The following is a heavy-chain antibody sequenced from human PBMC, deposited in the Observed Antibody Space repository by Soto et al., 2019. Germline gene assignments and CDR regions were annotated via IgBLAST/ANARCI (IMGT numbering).Heavy chain of an antibody. CDR1: GYILTELA. J-gene: IGHJ4*02. D-gene: IGHD5-18*01. CDR2: FDPEDGET. Sequence: GASVKVSCKVSGYILTELAMHWVRQAPGKGLEWMGGFDPEDGETIYAQKFQSRGTMTEDTSTETAYMELSSMRSEDTAVYYCATEIITAMDKYFDYWGQGTLVTVSS. CDR3: ATEIITAMDKYFDY. V-gene: IGHV1-24*01.